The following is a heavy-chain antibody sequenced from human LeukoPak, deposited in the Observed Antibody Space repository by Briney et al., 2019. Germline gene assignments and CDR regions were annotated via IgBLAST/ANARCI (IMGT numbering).Heavy chain of an antibody. CDR3: ASLTTAEAFDI. V-gene: IGHV4-39*07. J-gene: IGHJ3*02. Sequence: SETLSLTCTVSGGSISSSSYYWGWIRQPPGKGLEWIGSIYYSGSTYYNPSLKSRVTISVDTSKNQFSLKLSSVTAADTAVYYCASLTTAEAFDIWGQGTMVTVSS. CDR2: IYYSGST. CDR1: GGSISSSSYY. D-gene: IGHD3-22*01.